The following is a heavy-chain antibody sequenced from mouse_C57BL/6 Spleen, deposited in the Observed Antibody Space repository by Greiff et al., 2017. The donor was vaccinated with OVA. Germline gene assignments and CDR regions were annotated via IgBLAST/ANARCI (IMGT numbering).Heavy chain of an antibody. D-gene: IGHD1-1*01. Sequence: ESGPGLVKPSQSLSLTCSVTGYSITSGYYWNWIRQFPGNKLEWMGYISYDGSNNYNPSLKNRISITRDTSKNQFFLKLNSVTTEDTATYYCARGYYGMGDYWGQGTSVTVSS. CDR1: GYSITSGYY. J-gene: IGHJ4*01. CDR2: ISYDGSN. CDR3: ARGYYGMGDY. V-gene: IGHV3-6*01.